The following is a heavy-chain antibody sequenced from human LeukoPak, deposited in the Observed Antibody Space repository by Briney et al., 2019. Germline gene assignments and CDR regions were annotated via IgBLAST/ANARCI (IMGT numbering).Heavy chain of an antibody. V-gene: IGHV1-2*02. D-gene: IGHD2-2*01. CDR1: GYTFTGSY. J-gene: IGHJ6*03. CDR2: INPNNGGT. CDR3: ARGVYCSSSSCYAGMGYYFYFMDV. Sequence: ASVEVSCKASGYTFTGSYIHWVRQVPGQGLEWMGWINPNNGGTNYAQKFQGRVTMTRDTSITTAYMELSSLRSDDTAVYYCARGVYCSSSSCYAGMGYYFYFMDVWGKGTTVTVSS.